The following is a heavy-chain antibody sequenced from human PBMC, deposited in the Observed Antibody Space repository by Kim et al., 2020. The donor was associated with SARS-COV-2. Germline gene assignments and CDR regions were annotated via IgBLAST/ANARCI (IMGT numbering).Heavy chain of an antibody. V-gene: IGHV3-74*01. CDR3: ARGGSMALNA. J-gene: IGHJ5*02. CDR1: GFTFNNYW. D-gene: IGHD3-10*01. Sequence: GGSLRLSCAASGFTFNNYWMHWVRQAPGKGLVWVSCVNTDGSSTRYADSVRGRFTISRDNAKNTLYLQMDSLRAEDTAVYYCARGGSMALNAWGQGTLVPVSS. CDR2: VNTDGSST.